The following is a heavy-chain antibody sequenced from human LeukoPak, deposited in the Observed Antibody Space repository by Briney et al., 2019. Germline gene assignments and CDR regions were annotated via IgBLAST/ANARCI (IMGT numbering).Heavy chain of an antibody. D-gene: IGHD3-3*01. CDR1: GGSFSGYY. J-gene: IGHJ4*02. V-gene: IGHV4-34*01. CDR2: INHSGGT. Sequence: SETLSLTCAVYGGSFSGYYWSWIRQPPGKGLEWIGEINHSGGTNYNPSLKSRVAISVDTSKNQFSLKLSSVTAADTAVYYCARELGGYDFWSGYYDYWGQGTLVTVSS. CDR3: ARELGGYDFWSGYYDY.